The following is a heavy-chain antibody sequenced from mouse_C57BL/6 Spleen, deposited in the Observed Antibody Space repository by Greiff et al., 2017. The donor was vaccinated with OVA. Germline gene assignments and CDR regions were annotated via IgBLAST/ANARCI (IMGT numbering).Heavy chain of an antibody. CDR3: ARGGAQATGYAMDY. Sequence: QVQLKESGAELVRPGTSVKVSCKASGYAFTNYLIEWVKQRPGQGLEWIGVINPGSGGTNYNEKFKGKATLTADKSSSTAYMQLSSLTSEDSAVYFCARGGAQATGYAMDYWGQGTSVTVSS. D-gene: IGHD3-2*02. J-gene: IGHJ4*01. CDR2: INPGSGGT. V-gene: IGHV1-54*01. CDR1: GYAFTNYL.